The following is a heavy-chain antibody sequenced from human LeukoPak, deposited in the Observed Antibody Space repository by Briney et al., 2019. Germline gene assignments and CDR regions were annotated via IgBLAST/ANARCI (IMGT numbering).Heavy chain of an antibody. V-gene: IGHV4-61*08. CDR2: IYYSGSA. CDR1: GDSISTDDYY. D-gene: IGHD6-13*01. CDR3: EQRGDSSSWYGYYYYMDV. Sequence: SETLSLTCTVSGDSISTDDYYWSWIRQPPGKGLEWIGYIYYSGSANYNPSLKSRVTISVDTSKNQFSLKLSSVTAADTAVYYCEQRGDSSSWYGYYYYMDVWGKGTTVTISS. J-gene: IGHJ6*03.